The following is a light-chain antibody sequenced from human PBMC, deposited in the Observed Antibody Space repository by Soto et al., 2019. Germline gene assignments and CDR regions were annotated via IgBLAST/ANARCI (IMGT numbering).Light chain of an antibody. CDR1: QSVSTF. Sequence: DIQMTQSPSSLSASIGDRVIISCRTRQSVSTFLNWYRDKPGEAPRHLIYTASTLHDGVPSRFSGSGSGTEFFLTISSLRPEDFATYYCQESYSSPFTVGPG. CDR3: QESYSSPFT. V-gene: IGKV1-39*01. J-gene: IGKJ3*01. CDR2: TAS.